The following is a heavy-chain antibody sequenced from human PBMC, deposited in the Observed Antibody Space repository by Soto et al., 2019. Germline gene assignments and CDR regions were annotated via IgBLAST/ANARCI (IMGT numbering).Heavy chain of an antibody. Sequence: GGSLRLSCVASGFIFSDYYLSWIRQVPGKGLECVAYISGTGDTIYYADSVEGRFTISRDNARNSLSLHMSSLRDEDSALYYCAKGPHTNVGWPYYFESWGQGVPVTVSS. D-gene: IGHD6-19*01. CDR3: AKGPHTNVGWPYYFES. J-gene: IGHJ4*02. CDR2: ISGTGDTI. CDR1: GFIFSDYY. V-gene: IGHV3-11*04.